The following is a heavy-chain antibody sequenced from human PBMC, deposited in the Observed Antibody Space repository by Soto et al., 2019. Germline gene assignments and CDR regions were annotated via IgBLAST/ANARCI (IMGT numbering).Heavy chain of an antibody. CDR1: GGSISRYY. V-gene: IGHV4-4*08. CDR3: ARDRNAAGSDY. J-gene: IGHJ4*02. Sequence: SETLSLTCTVSGGSISRYYWSWIRQSPGKGLEWIGFIFNSGSTKYNPSLKSRVTVSRDNAKNSVYLQMDSLRAEDTAVYYCARDRNAAGSDYWGQGTLVTVSS. D-gene: IGHD1-1*01. CDR2: IFNSGST.